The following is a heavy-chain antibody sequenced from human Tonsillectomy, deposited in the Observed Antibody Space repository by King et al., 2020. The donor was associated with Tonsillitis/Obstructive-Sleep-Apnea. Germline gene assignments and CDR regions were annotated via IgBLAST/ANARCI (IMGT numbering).Heavy chain of an antibody. CDR1: GFTFDDYA. V-gene: IGHV3-9*01. D-gene: IGHD2-15*01. CDR2: ISWNSGSI. J-gene: IGHJ4*02. CDR3: AKADGGLVVADTGFDY. Sequence: VQLVESGGGLVQPGRSLRLSCAASGFTFDDYAMHWVRQAPGKGLEWVSGISWNSGSIGYADSVKGRFTISRDNAKNSLYLKMNSLRAEDTALYYCAKADGGLVVADTGFDYWGQGTLVTVSS.